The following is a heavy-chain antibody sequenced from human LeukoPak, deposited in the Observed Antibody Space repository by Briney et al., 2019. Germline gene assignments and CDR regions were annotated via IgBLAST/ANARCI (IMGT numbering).Heavy chain of an antibody. Sequence: GGSLRLSCAASGFTVSSNYMSWVRQAPGKGLEWVSIIYSGGSTFYTDSVKGRFTISRDNSKNTLYLQMNSLRAEDTAVYYCAKASRLPLYYYYYMDVWGKGTTVTVSS. V-gene: IGHV3-53*05. CDR2: IYSGGST. CDR3: AKASRLPLYYYYYMDV. D-gene: IGHD2-15*01. CDR1: GFTVSSNY. J-gene: IGHJ6*03.